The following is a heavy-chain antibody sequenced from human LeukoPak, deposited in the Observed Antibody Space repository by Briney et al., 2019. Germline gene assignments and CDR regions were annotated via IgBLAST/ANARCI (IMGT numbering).Heavy chain of an antibody. V-gene: IGHV3-23*01. CDR3: ERDIQRGPYLDY. CDR1: GFTFSSYA. D-gene: IGHD1-1*01. J-gene: IGHJ4*02. Sequence: PGGSLRLACAASGFTFSSYAMSWVRQAPGKGLEWVSSISGSGGNTYYADSVKGRAAISRDNSKHPPYLQMNSLRTEDPALYYCERDIQRGPYLDYWGQGTLVTVSS. CDR2: ISGSGGNT.